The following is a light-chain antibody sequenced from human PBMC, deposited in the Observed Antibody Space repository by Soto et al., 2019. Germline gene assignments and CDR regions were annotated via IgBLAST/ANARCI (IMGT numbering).Light chain of an antibody. V-gene: IGKV3-20*01. J-gene: IGKJ1*01. Sequence: EVVLTQSPGTLSLYPGERATLSCWASQSVSGNYLAWHQQKPGQAPRLLIYAVSRRATGIPDRFSGSGSGTDFTLTISRLEPEDFAVYYCQHYGRSPWTFGQGTKVEIK. CDR3: QHYGRSPWT. CDR1: QSVSGNY. CDR2: AVS.